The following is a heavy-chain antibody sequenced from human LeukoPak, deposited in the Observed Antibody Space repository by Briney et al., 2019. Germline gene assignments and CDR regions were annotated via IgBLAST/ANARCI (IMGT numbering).Heavy chain of an antibody. V-gene: IGHV4-39*01. CDR1: GGSISSSSYY. Sequence: SETLSLTCTVSGGSISSSSYYWGWIRRPPGKGLEWIGSIYYSGSTYYNPSLKSRVTISVDTSKNQFFLKLSSVTAADTAVYYCGGYYDSSGYAPLPDYWGQGTLVTVSS. CDR3: GGYYDSSGYAPLPDY. CDR2: IYYSGST. D-gene: IGHD3-22*01. J-gene: IGHJ4*02.